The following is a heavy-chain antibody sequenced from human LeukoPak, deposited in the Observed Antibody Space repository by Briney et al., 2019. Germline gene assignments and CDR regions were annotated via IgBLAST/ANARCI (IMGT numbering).Heavy chain of an antibody. CDR1: GFTFSSYS. CDR2: ISSSGSTI. Sequence: GGSLRLSCAASGFTFSSYSMNWVRQAPGKGLEWVSSISSSGSTIYYADSVKGRFTISRDNAKNSLYLQMNSLRAEDTAVYYCARDLDGDYYFDYWGQGTLVTVSS. D-gene: IGHD4-17*01. J-gene: IGHJ4*02. V-gene: IGHV3-48*04. CDR3: ARDLDGDYYFDY.